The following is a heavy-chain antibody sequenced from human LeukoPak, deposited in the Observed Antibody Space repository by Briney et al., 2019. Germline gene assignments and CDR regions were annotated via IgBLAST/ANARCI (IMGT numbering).Heavy chain of an antibody. CDR2: ISWNSGSI. V-gene: IGHV3-9*01. CDR1: RFTFDDYA. Sequence: PGRSLRLSCAASRFTFDDYAMHWVRQAPGKGLEWVSGISWNSGSIGYADSVKGRFTISRDNAKNSLYLQMNSLRAEDTALYYCAKDIGYDSSGSFDYWGQGTLVTVSS. CDR3: AKDIGYDSSGSFDY. J-gene: IGHJ4*02. D-gene: IGHD3-22*01.